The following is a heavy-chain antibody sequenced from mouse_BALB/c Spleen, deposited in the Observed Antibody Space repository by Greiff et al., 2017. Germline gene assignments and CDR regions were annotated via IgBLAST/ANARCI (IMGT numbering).Heavy chain of an antibody. CDR1: GYNFTSYW. Sequence: QVQLQQSGAELVKPGTSVKLSCKASGYNFTSYWINWVKLRPGQGLEWIGDIYPGSGSTNYNEKFKSKATLTVDTSSSTAYMQLSSLASEDSALDYCARRTGTGYFDYWGQGTTLTVSS. CDR2: IYPGSGST. V-gene: IGHV1-55*01. J-gene: IGHJ2*01. CDR3: ARRTGTGYFDY. D-gene: IGHD4-1*01.